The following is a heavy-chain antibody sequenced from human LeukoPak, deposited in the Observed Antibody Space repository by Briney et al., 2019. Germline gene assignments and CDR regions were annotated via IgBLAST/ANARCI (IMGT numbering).Heavy chain of an antibody. J-gene: IGHJ2*01. CDR1: GGSISSYY. V-gene: IGHV4-59*08. CDR3: ARQRQQPLLWYFDL. CDR2: IYYSGST. D-gene: IGHD6-13*01. Sequence: SETLSLTCTVSGGSISSYYWSWIQQPPGKGLEWIGYIYYSGSTNYNPSLKSRVTISVDTSKNQFSLKLSSVTAADTAVYYCARQRQQPLLWYFDLWGRGTLVTVSS.